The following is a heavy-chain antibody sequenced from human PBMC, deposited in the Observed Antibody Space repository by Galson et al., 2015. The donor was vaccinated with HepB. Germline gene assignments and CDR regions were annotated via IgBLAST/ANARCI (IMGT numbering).Heavy chain of an antibody. CDR1: GFTFRSYS. CDR3: ARDDYGDYGTDY. Sequence: SLRLSCAASGFTFRSYSMNWVRQAPGKGLEWVSYISSRSSTIYYADSVKGRFTISRDNAKNSLYLQMNSLRAEDTAVYYCARDDYGDYGTDYWGQGTLVTVSS. J-gene: IGHJ4*02. D-gene: IGHD4-17*01. V-gene: IGHV3-48*01. CDR2: ISSRSSTI.